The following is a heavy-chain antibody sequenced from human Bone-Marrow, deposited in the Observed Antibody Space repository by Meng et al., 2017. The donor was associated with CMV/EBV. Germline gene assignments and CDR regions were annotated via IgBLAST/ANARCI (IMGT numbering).Heavy chain of an antibody. CDR2: INSDGSSK. Sequence: GESLKISCAASGFTFSSYWMHWVRQAPGKGLVWVSRINSDGSSKSYADSVKGRFTISRDNAKNTLYLQMNSLRAEDTAVYYCAGDRWGPEYWGQGTLVTVSS. J-gene: IGHJ4*02. CDR1: GFTFSSYW. V-gene: IGHV3-74*01. D-gene: IGHD3-16*01. CDR3: AGDRWGPEY.